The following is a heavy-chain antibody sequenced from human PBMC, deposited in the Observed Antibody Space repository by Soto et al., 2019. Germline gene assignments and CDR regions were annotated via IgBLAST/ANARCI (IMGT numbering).Heavy chain of an antibody. J-gene: IGHJ6*02. Sequence: SETLSLTCAVYGGSFSGYYWSWIRQPPGKGLEWIGEINHSGSTNYNPSLKGRVTISVDTSKNQFSLKLSSVTAADTAVYYCARGGRSSAVPERYYYYGMDVWGQGTTVTVSS. D-gene: IGHD2-2*01. CDR1: GGSFSGYY. CDR2: INHSGST. CDR3: ARGGRSSAVPERYYYYGMDV. V-gene: IGHV4-34*01.